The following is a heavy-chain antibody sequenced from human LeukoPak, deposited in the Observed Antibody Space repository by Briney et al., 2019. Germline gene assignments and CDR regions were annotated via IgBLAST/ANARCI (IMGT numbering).Heavy chain of an antibody. CDR3: ARDSGGYYDTTGLWGDF. Sequence: GGSLRLSCAASGFTFSNYWMSWVRQAPGKGLEWVSAISGSGGSTYYADSVKGRFTISRDNAENSLYLQMNSLRAEDTAVYYCARDSGGYYDTTGLWGDFWGQGTMVTVSS. J-gene: IGHJ3*01. V-gene: IGHV3-21*01. CDR1: GFTFSNYW. D-gene: IGHD3-22*01. CDR2: ISGSGGST.